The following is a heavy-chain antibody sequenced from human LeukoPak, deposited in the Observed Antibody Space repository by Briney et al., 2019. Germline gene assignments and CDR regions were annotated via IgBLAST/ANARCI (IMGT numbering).Heavy chain of an antibody. CDR1: GFTFITYS. J-gene: IGHJ4*02. D-gene: IGHD1-26*01. Sequence: GGSLRLSCAASGFTFITYSMNWVRQAPGKGLEWISYISSGSNTIYYADSVEGRFTISRDNARNSLFLQMNSLGAEDTAVYYCARRVGATYYFDWWGQGTLVTVSS. V-gene: IGHV3-48*01. CDR3: ARRVGATYYFDW. CDR2: ISSGSNTI.